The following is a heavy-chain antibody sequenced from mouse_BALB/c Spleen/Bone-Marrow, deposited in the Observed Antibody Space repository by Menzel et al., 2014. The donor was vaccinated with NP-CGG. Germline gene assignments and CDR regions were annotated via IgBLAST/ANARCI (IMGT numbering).Heavy chain of an antibody. J-gene: IGHJ1*01. CDR1: GYTFTDYW. CDR2: IDTSDSYT. D-gene: IGHD1-2*01. Sequence: VQLQQSGAELVMPGASVKMSCKASGYTFTDYWMHWVKQRPGQVLEWIGAIDTSDSYTSYNQKFKGKATLTVDESSSTAYMQLSSLTSEDSAVYYCARSAGYWYFDVWGAGTTVTVSS. CDR3: ARSAGYWYFDV. V-gene: IGHV1-69*01.